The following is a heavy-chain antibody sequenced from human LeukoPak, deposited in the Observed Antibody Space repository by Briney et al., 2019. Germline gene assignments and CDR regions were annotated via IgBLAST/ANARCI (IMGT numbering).Heavy chain of an antibody. CDR3: ASDILTGYKIRKHDAFDT. CDR2: IYYSGST. D-gene: IGHD3-9*01. CDR1: GVSISSSNSY. V-gene: IGHV4-39*01. Sequence: KTSETLSLTCTVSGVSISSSNSYWGWIRQPPGKGLEWIGSIYYSGSTYYNPSLKSRVTISVDTSKNQFSLKLSSVTAADTAVYYCASDILTGYKIRKHDAFDTWGQGTMVTVSS. J-gene: IGHJ3*02.